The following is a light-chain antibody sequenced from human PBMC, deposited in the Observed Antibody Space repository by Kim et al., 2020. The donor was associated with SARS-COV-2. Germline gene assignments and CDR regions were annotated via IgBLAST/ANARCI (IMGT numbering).Light chain of an antibody. Sequence: GNTRTTADTRSAGGIAANYVQWYHQRPGGAPPTVIYEDDQRPSGLPDRFSGSIDGSSNSASLTISGLKTEDEAGYYCQSYNSSNVVFGGGTKVTVL. CDR2: EDD. V-gene: IGLV6-57*03. J-gene: IGLJ2*01. CDR1: AGGIAANY. CDR3: QSYNSSNVV.